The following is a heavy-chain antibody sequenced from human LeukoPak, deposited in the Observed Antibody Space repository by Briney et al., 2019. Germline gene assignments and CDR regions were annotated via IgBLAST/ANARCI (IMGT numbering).Heavy chain of an antibody. Sequence: SETLSLTCAVYGGSFSGYYWSWIRQPPGKGLEWIGEINHSGSTNYNPSLKSRVTISVDTSKNQFSLKLSSVTAADTAVYYCARLRVRGYGYGPWEGPTWLDYWGQGTLVTVSS. J-gene: IGHJ4*02. CDR1: GGSFSGYY. CDR2: INHSGST. V-gene: IGHV4-34*01. D-gene: IGHD5-18*01. CDR3: ARLRVRGYGYGPWEGPTWLDY.